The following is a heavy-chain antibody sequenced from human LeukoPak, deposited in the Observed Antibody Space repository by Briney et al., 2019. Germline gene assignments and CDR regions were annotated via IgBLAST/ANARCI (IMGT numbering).Heavy chain of an antibody. D-gene: IGHD6-6*01. CDR3: ARGGAARPDF. Sequence: GGSLRVSCAASGFTFSTYWMNWFRQTPGKGLEWVAKIKDDGGEKDHVASVKGRFTISRDNAKNSLYLQMNSLRVEDTAVYYCARGGAARPDFWGQGTLVTVSS. CDR2: IKDDGGEK. V-gene: IGHV3-7*01. J-gene: IGHJ4*02. CDR1: GFTFSTYW.